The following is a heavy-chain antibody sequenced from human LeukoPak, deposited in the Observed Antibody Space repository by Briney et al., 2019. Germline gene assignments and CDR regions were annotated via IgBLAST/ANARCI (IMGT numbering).Heavy chain of an antibody. D-gene: IGHD3-10*01. CDR3: ARVGYYASGPFSYFDY. CDR2: TSYDGTKK. Sequence: GGSLRLSCAASGFTFSRYGMHWVRHAQGKGLEWEAVTSYDGTKKDYADHVKGRFTISRDNSQNTLYLQMNSLRAEDTAVYYCARVGYYASGPFSYFDYWGQGTLVTVSS. V-gene: IGHV3-30*03. J-gene: IGHJ4*02. CDR1: GFTFSRYG.